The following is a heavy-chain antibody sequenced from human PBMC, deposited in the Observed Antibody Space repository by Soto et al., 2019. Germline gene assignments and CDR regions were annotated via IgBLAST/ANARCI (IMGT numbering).Heavy chain of an antibody. CDR2: ISVNNGNT. D-gene: IGHD6-19*01. CDR3: ARDRNIEVAGAQPLLP. J-gene: IGHJ4*02. V-gene: IGHV1-18*01. Sequence: QVQLVQSGAEVKKPEASVKVSCKTSGYTFSSYGVSWVRQAPGQGLEWMGWISVNNGNTKYAQKVQGRVTMTTDTSTSTAYMELRSLRSDDTAVYYCARDRNIEVAGAQPLLPWGQGTLVTVSS. CDR1: GYTFSSYG.